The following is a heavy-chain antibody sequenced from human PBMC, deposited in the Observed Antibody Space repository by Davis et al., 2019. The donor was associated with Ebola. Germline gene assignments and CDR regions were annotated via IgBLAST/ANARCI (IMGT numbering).Heavy chain of an antibody. CDR1: GGSISGYY. CDR3: ARNRIAGSSSFYYYYGMDV. CDR2: AYYTGST. J-gene: IGHJ6*02. D-gene: IGHD6-6*01. Sequence: SETLSLTCTVSGGSISGYYWNWIRQPAGKGLEWIGNAYYTGSTNYSPFLKTRVTISVDTSKNQFSLKLSSVTAADTAVYYCARNRIAGSSSFYYYYGMDVWGQGTTVTVSS. V-gene: IGHV4-59*12.